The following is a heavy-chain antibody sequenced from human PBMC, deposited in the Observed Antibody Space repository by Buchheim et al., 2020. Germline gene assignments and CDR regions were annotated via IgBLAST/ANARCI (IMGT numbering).Heavy chain of an antibody. CDR1: GFTFSSYG. CDR3: ARERIDSSGWSWFDY. D-gene: IGHD6-19*01. J-gene: IGHJ4*01. Sequence: QVQLVESGGGVVQPGRSLRLSCAASGFTFSSYGMHWVRQAPGKGLEWVAVIWYDGSNTYYADSVKGRFTISRDNSKNTLYLQMNSLRAEDTAVYYCARERIDSSGWSWFDYLGQGTL. CDR2: IWYDGSNT. V-gene: IGHV3-33*01.